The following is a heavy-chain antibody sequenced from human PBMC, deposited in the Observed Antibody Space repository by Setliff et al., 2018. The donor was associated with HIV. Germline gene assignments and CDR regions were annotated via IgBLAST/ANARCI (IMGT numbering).Heavy chain of an antibody. CDR1: GGSISSGSYC. D-gene: IGHD7-27*01. V-gene: IGHV4-61*01. CDR2: IFASGSS. CDR3: ARGWGHDGFDF. Sequence: TLSLTCSVSGGSISSGSYCWNWIRQPPGKGLEWIGYIFASGSSLYNPSLQSRVSISIDTSKNQFSLNVSSVTAADTAVYYCARGWGHDGFDFWGQGTMVTVSS. J-gene: IGHJ3*01.